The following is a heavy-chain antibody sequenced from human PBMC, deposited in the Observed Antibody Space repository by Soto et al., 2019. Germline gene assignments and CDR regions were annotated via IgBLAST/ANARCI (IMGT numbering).Heavy chain of an antibody. D-gene: IGHD2-15*01. CDR1: GASFSTSG. CDR2: IIPLFGTP. Sequence: QVQLVQSGAEVKKPGSSLKVSCKTSGASFSTSGISWVRQAPGQGLEWMGGIIPLFGTPKYARKFQGRVSISADESATTVYMELSSLSSDDTAVYYCARAPSAVCGGGSCYRLDSSFDSWGQGSLVIVSS. V-gene: IGHV1-69*01. J-gene: IGHJ5*01. CDR3: ARAPSAVCGGGSCYRLDSSFDS.